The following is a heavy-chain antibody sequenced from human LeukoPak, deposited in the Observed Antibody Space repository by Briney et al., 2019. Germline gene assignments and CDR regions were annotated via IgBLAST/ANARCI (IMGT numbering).Heavy chain of an antibody. D-gene: IGHD1-1*01. V-gene: IGHV1-69*13. Sequence: ASVKVSCKASGGTFISYAISWVRQAPGQGLEWMGGIIPIFGTANYAQKFQGRVTITADESTSTAYMELSSLRSEDTAVYYCARDATSERRVVPTLDYWGQGTLVTVSS. CDR3: ARDATSERRVVPTLDY. CDR2: IIPIFGTA. CDR1: GGTFISYA. J-gene: IGHJ4*02.